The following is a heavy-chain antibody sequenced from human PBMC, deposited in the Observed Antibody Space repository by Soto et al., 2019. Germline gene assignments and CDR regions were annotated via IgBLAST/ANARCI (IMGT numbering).Heavy chain of an antibody. CDR3: TGRHTYYYDASSYSPLAFDSDS. J-gene: IGHJ4*02. CDR2: MYSNGRT. CDR1: GGSISVSDYY. V-gene: IGHV4-39*01. D-gene: IGHD3-22*01. Sequence: SETLSLTCTVSGGSISVSDYYWGWARQAPGKGLEWIGSMYSNGRTYHNPSLKSRVTMSVDTSKNQFSLKVTSVTAEDTAVYYCTGRHTYYYDASSYSPLAFDSDSWGQGTLVTLSS.